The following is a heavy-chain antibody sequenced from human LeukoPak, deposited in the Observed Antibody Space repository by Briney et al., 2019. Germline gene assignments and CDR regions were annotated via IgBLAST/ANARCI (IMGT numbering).Heavy chain of an antibody. V-gene: IGHV1-58*01. D-gene: IGHD3/OR15-3a*01. J-gene: IGHJ4*02. CDR2: IVVGSGNT. CDR1: GFTFTSSA. Sequence: ASVKVSCKASGFTFTSSAVQWVRQARGQRLEWMGWIVVGSGNTNYAQKFQERVTITRDMSTSTAYMELSSLRSEDTAVYYCAAADWTAVEIFDYWGEGTLVTVSS. CDR3: AAADWTAVEIFDY.